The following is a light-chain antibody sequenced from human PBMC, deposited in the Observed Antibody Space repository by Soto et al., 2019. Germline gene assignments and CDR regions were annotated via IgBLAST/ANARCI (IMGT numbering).Light chain of an antibody. J-gene: IGLJ1*01. CDR1: RSDVGGYKY. Sequence: QSVLTQPPSASGSPGQSVTISCTGTRSDVGGYKYVSWYQQHPGKAPKLMIFEVNKRPSGVPDRFSGSKSGNTASLTVSGLKAEDEADYYCSSYAGINNLGVFGTGTKVTVL. V-gene: IGLV2-8*01. CDR3: SSYAGINNLGV. CDR2: EVN.